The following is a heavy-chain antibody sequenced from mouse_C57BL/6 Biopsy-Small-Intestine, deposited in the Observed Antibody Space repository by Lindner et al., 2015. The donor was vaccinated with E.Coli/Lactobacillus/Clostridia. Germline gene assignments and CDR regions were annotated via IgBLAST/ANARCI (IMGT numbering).Heavy chain of an antibody. CDR3: APGFTY. J-gene: IGHJ3*01. Sequence: VQLQESGAELVKPGASVKLSCTSSGFNIKDYYVHWVKQTTEQGLVWLGRIDPEDGETKYAPKFQDKATITADTSSNTAYLQLSSLTSEDTAVYYCAPGFTYWGQGTLVTVST. CDR2: IDPEDGET. V-gene: IGHV14-2*01. CDR1: GFNIKDYY.